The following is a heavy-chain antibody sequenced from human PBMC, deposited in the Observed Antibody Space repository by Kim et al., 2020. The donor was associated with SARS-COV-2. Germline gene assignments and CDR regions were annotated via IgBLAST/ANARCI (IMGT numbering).Heavy chain of an antibody. D-gene: IGHD2-2*02. CDR1: GFTFSTYG. V-gene: IGHV3-33*01. CDR2: LWYDGSNK. J-gene: IGHJ4*02. Sequence: GGSLRLSCAASGFTFSTYGMHWVRQAPGKGLEWVATLWYDGSNKYYPDSVKGRFTVSRDNSKNTLYLHVNSLRAEDTAVYYCARGYCGTATCYTGGTYFDYWGRGTLVTGSS. CDR3: ARGYCGTATCYTGGTYFDY.